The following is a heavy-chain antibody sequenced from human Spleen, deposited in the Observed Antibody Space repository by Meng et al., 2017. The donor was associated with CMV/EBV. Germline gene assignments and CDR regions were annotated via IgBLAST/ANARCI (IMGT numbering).Heavy chain of an antibody. V-gene: IGHV4-31*03. CDR1: GGSISSGGYY. Sequence: CTGSGGSISSGGYYWSWIRQHPGKGLEWIGYIYYSGSTYYNPSLKSRVTISVDTSKNQFSLKLSSVTAADTAVYYCARDGYGLYFQHWGQGTLVTVSS. CDR3: ARDGYGLYFQH. CDR2: IYYSGST. D-gene: IGHD5-18*01. J-gene: IGHJ1*01.